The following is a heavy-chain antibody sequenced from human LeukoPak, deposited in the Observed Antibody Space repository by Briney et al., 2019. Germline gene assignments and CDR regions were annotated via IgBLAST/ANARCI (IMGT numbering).Heavy chain of an antibody. J-gene: IGHJ3*02. CDR3: ARGPGRVAVTATGSFDM. V-gene: IGHV3-7*05. Sequence: PGGSLRLSCAASGFSFSNYWMSWVRQPPGKGLECVANTKHDGSEKYYVDSVKGRFSISRDNAKNSVYLQVHSLRAEDTAVYYCARGPGRVAVTATGSFDMWGQGTMVTVSS. D-gene: IGHD4-11*01. CDR1: GFSFSNYW. CDR2: TKHDGSEK.